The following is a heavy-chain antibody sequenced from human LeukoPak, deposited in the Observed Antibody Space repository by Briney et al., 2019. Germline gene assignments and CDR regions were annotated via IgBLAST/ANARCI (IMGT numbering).Heavy chain of an antibody. CDR1: GGSISSYY. D-gene: IGHD3-3*01. CDR2: IYYSGST. CDR3: ARTTYYDFWSGYYGYYFDY. Sequence: PSETLSLTCTVSGGSISSYYWSWIRQPPGKGLEWIGYIYYSGSTNYNPSLKSRVTISVDTSKNQFSLKLSSVTAADTAVYYCARTTYYDFWSGYYGYYFDYWGQGTLVTVSS. V-gene: IGHV4-59*12. J-gene: IGHJ4*02.